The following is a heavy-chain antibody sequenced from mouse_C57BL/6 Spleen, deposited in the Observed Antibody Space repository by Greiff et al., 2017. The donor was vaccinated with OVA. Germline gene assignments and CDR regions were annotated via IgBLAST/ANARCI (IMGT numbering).Heavy chain of an antibody. J-gene: IGHJ1*03. Sequence: EVQLMESGPGLVKPSQSLSLTCSVTGYSITSGYYWNWIRQFPGNKLEWMGYISYDGSNNYNPSLKNRISITRDTSKNQFFLKLNSVTTEDTATYYCARVTTVVATTRYFDVWGTGTTVTVSS. D-gene: IGHD1-1*01. CDR2: ISYDGSN. V-gene: IGHV3-6*01. CDR3: ARVTTVVATTRYFDV. CDR1: GYSITSGYY.